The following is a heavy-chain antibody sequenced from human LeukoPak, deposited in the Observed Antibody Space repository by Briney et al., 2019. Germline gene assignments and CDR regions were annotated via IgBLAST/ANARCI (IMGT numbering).Heavy chain of an antibody. V-gene: IGHV5-51*01. D-gene: IGHD3-10*01. CDR1: GYDFITYW. CDR3: ARLPQDYYYHGMDV. CDR2: IYPGDSDT. J-gene: IGHJ6*02. Sequence: GESLKISCQASGYDFITYWIGWVRQMPGKGLEWMGIIYPGDSDTKYSPSFEGQVFISADKSIRSAYLQWTSLKTSDTAVYYCARLPQDYYYHGMDVWGQGTTVSVS.